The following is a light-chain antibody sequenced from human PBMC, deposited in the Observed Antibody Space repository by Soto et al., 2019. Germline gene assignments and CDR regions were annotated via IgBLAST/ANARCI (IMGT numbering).Light chain of an antibody. CDR3: QQYNSYS. Sequence: DVQMTQSPSTLSASVGDRVTITCRASQSISDWLAWYQQKPGKAPKLLISDISNLEIGVPSRFSGSGSGTEFTLTISGLQPDDFATYYCQQYNSYSFGQWTKVDIK. CDR2: DIS. J-gene: IGKJ1*01. CDR1: QSISDW. V-gene: IGKV1-5*01.